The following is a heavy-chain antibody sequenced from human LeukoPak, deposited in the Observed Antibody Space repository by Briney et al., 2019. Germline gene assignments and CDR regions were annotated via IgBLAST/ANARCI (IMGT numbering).Heavy chain of an antibody. CDR2: IYYSGST. D-gene: IGHD6-19*01. V-gene: IGHV4-59*01. J-gene: IGHJ6*02. CDR1: GGSISSYY. Sequence: SETLPLTCTVSGGSISSYYWSWIRQPPGKGLEWIGYIYYSGSTNYNPSLKSRVTISVDTSKNQFSLKLSSVTAADTAVYYCARDIAVAGYYYYYGMDVWGQGTTVTVSS. CDR3: ARDIAVAGYYYYYGMDV.